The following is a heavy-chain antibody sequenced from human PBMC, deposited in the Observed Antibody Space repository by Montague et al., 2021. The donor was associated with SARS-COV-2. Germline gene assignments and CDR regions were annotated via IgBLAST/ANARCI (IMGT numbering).Heavy chain of an antibody. CDR1: GFTFSSYW. CDR3: ARVGKSSWHFDY. CDR2: IKQDGSEK. J-gene: IGHJ4*02. V-gene: IGHV3-7*01. D-gene: IGHD6-13*01. Sequence: SLRLSCAASGFTFSSYWMSWVRQAPGKGLEWVANIKQDGSEKYYVDSVKGRFTISRDNAKNSLYPQMNSLRAEDTAVYYCARVGKSSWHFDYWGQGTLVTVSS.